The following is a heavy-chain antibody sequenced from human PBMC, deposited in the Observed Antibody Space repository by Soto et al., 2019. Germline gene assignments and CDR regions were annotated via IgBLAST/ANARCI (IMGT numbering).Heavy chain of an antibody. CDR1: GGSISSYY. D-gene: IGHD3-3*01. Sequence: PSETLSLTATVSGGSISSYYWSWIRQPPGQGLEWIGYIYYSGSTNYNPSLKSRVTISVDTSKNQFSLKLSSVTAADTAVYYCARDGAGYDFWSGYYVGYFELWGRGTLLTVCS. CDR3: ARDGAGYDFWSGYYVGYFEL. V-gene: IGHV4-59*01. CDR2: IYYSGST. J-gene: IGHJ2*01.